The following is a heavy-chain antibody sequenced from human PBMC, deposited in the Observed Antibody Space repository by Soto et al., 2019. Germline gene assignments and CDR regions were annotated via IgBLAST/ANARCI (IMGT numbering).Heavy chain of an antibody. CDR2: ISGSGGST. Sequence: GGSLRLSCAASGFTFSSYAMSWVRQAPGKGLEWVSAISGSGGSTYYADSVKGRFTISRDNSKNTLYLQMNSLRAEDTAVYYCETRVMYSSSYLLDYWGQGTLVTVSS. J-gene: IGHJ4*02. V-gene: IGHV3-23*01. D-gene: IGHD6-6*01. CDR3: ETRVMYSSSYLLDY. CDR1: GFTFSSYA.